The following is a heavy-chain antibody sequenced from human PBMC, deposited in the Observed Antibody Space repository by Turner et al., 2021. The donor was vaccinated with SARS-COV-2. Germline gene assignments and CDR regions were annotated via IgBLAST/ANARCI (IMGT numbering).Heavy chain of an antibody. CDR2: IETSGRSI. V-gene: IGHV3-11*01. CDR3: ARDSRRSGDTYYFDL. D-gene: IGHD1-26*01. J-gene: IGHJ4*02. Sequence: QLQLVESGGRLVKPGVSLRLSCAASRFIFSDYFMSWIRQAPGKGLEWRSYIETSGRSIVYADSVKGRFTVSRDNDQSSLYLQINSLSAEDTAGYFCARDSRRSGDTYYFDLWGQGTLVTVSS. CDR1: RFIFSDYF.